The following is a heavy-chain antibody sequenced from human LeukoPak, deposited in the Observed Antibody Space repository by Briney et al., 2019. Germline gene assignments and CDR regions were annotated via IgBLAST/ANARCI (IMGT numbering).Heavy chain of an antibody. CDR3: AKAFYGGNSGYPDY. D-gene: IGHD4-23*01. Sequence: PGGSLRLSCAASGFTFSSYGMHWVRQAPGKGLEWVAVISYDGSNKYYADSVKGRFTISRDNSKSTLYLQMNSLRAEDTAVYYCAKAFYGGNSGYPDYWGQGTLVTVSS. CDR1: GFTFSSYG. CDR2: ISYDGSNK. V-gene: IGHV3-30*18. J-gene: IGHJ4*02.